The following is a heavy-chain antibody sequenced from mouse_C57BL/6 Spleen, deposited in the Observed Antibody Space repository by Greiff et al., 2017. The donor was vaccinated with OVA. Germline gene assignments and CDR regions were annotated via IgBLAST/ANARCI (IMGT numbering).Heavy chain of an antibody. CDR2: IYPGDGDT. Sequence: QVHVKQSGAELVKPGASVKISCKASGYAFSSYWMNWVKQRPGKGLEWIGQIYPGDGDTNYNGKFKGKATLTADKSSSTAYMQLSSLTSEDSAVYFCARGGYYGNYVWFAYWGQGTLVTVSA. CDR3: ARGGYYGNYVWFAY. J-gene: IGHJ3*01. CDR1: GYAFSSYW. V-gene: IGHV1-80*01. D-gene: IGHD2-1*01.